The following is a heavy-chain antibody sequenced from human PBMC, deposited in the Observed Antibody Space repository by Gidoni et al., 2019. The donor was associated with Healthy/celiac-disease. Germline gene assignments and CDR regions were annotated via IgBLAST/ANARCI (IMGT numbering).Heavy chain of an antibody. D-gene: IGHD2-2*01. V-gene: IGHV4-59*01. CDR1: GGSISSYY. CDR2: IYYSGST. J-gene: IGHJ4*02. Sequence: QVQLQESGPGLVKPSETLSLTCPVSGGSISSYYWNWIRQPPGKGLEWIGYIYYSGSTNYNPSLKSRVTISVDTSKNQFSLKLSSVTAADTAVYYCAKTARGYSSTWFDYWGQGTLVTVSS. CDR3: AKTARGYSSTWFDY.